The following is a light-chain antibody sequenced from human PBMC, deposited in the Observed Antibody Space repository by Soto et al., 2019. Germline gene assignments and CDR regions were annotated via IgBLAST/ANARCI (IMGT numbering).Light chain of an antibody. V-gene: IGKV1-39*01. CDR2: AAS. Sequence: DIQMTQSPSTLSAFIGDRVTITCRTSHNISSYLDWYQQKPGKAPKLLIYAASSLESGVPSRFSGSGSGTEFTLTISSLQPDDFATYYCQQNYSIPYTFGQGTKLQIK. J-gene: IGKJ2*01. CDR3: QQNYSIPYT. CDR1: HNISSY.